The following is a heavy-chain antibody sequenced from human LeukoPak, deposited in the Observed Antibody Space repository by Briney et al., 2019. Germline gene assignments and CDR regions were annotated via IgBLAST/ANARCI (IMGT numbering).Heavy chain of an antibody. D-gene: IGHD3-22*01. CDR3: ARGDYDRDPYDAFDI. CDR1: GFTFSSYA. Sequence: PGGSLRLSCAASGFTFSSYAMHWVRQAPGKGLEWVAVISYDGSNKYYADSVKGRFTISRDNSKNTLYLQMNSLRAEDTAVYYCARGDYDRDPYDAFDIWGQGTMVTVSS. CDR2: ISYDGSNK. J-gene: IGHJ3*02. V-gene: IGHV3-30-3*01.